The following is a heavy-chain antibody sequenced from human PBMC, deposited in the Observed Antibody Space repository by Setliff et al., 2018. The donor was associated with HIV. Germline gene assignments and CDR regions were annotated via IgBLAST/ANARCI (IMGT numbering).Heavy chain of an antibody. CDR1: GYTFSNYG. J-gene: IGHJ6*03. CDR3: ARVQTMAVAGTQYYYMDV. Sequence: GASVKVSCKASGYTFSNYGITWVRQAPGQGLEWMGWINAGNGNTKYSQKFQGRVSIARDTSASTAYMELSSLRSEDTAVYYGARVQTMAVAGTQYYYMDVWGKGTTVTVSS. CDR2: INAGNGNT. V-gene: IGHV1-3*01. D-gene: IGHD6-19*01.